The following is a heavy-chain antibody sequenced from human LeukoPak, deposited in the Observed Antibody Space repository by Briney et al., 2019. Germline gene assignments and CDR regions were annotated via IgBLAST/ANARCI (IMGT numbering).Heavy chain of an antibody. CDR1: GGSISGYY. CDR2: IYYSGSRST. CDR3: ASLSNWFDP. J-gene: IGHJ5*02. V-gene: IGHV4-59*01. Sequence: SETLSLTCTVSGGSISGYYWSWIRQPPGKGLEWIGYIYYSGSRSTNYNLSLKSRVTISVDTSKNQLSLKLSSVTAADTAVYYCASLSNWFDPWGQGTLVTVSS. D-gene: IGHD3-16*02.